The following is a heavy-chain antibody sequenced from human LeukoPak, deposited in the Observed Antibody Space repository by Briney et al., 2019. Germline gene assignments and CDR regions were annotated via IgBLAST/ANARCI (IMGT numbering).Heavy chain of an antibody. D-gene: IGHD2-2*01. CDR3: ARGVVPAAIIPYYYMDV. V-gene: IGHV4-4*07. CDR2: IYTSVST. J-gene: IGHJ6*03. Sequence: SETLSLTCTVSGGSISSYYWNWIRQPAGKGLEWIGRIYTSVSTNYNPSLKSRVTISVDKSKNQFSLKLSSVTAADTAVYYCARGVVPAAIIPYYYMDVWGKGTTVTVSS. CDR1: GGSISSYY.